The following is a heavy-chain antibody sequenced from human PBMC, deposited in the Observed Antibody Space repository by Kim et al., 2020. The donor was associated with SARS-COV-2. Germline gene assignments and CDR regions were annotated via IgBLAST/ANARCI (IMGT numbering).Heavy chain of an antibody. J-gene: IGHJ6*02. V-gene: IGHV4-30-2*01. Sequence: PSLKGRVTISVDRSKNQFSLKLSSVTAADTAVYYCARVTGSYYYYGMDVWGQGTTVTVSS. CDR3: ARVTGSYYYYGMDV.